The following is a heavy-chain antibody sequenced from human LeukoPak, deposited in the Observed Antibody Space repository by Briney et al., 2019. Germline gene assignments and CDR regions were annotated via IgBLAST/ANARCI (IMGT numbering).Heavy chain of an antibody. J-gene: IGHJ4*02. CDR2: IWYDGSNK. V-gene: IGHV3-33*01. CDR1: GFTFSSYG. Sequence: GGSLRLSCAASGFTFSSYGMHWVRRAPGKGLEWVAVIWYDGSNKYYADSVKGRFTISRDNAKNSLYLQMNSLRAEDTAVYYCARGDGVDSSAGSYWGQGTLVTVSS. CDR3: ARGDGVDSSAGSY. D-gene: IGHD3-22*01.